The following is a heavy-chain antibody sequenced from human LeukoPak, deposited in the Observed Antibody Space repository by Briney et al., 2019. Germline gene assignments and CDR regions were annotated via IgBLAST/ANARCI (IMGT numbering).Heavy chain of an antibody. D-gene: IGHD6-13*01. CDR1: GFTFSSYA. CDR3: AKGIAAAGTVWGDYYGMDV. Sequence: PGGSLRLSCAASGFTFSSYAMSWARRAPGKGLEWVSAISGSGGSTYYADSVKGRFTISRDNSKNTLYLQMNSLRAEDTVVYYCAKGIAAAGTVWGDYYGMDVWGQGTTVTVSS. V-gene: IGHV3-23*01. CDR2: ISGSGGST. J-gene: IGHJ6*02.